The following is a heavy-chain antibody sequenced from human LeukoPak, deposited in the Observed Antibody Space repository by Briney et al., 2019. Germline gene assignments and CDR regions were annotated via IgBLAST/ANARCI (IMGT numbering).Heavy chain of an antibody. V-gene: IGHV4-61*02. D-gene: IGHD3-16*01. J-gene: IGHJ4*02. Sequence: SQTLSLTCTVSGGSISSDSYYRSWIRQPAGKGLEWIGRFYGSGSTNYNPSLKSRVSISVDTSKNQFSLKLSSVTAADTAVYYCARDITGPRGYWGQGTLVTVSS. CDR1: GGSISSDSYY. CDR2: FYGSGST. CDR3: ARDITGPRGY.